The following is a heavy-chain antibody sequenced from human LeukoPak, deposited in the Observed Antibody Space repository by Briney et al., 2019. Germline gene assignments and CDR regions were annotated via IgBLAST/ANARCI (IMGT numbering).Heavy chain of an antibody. CDR2: IYYSGST. J-gene: IGHJ5*02. V-gene: IGHV4-39*01. CDR3: ARRVGTTKGNNWFDP. Sequence: SETLSLTCTVSGGSISSSSYYWGWIRQPPGKGLEWIGSIYYSGSTYYNPSLKSRVTISVDTSKNQFSLKLSSVTAADTAVYYCARRVGTTKGNNWFDPWGQGTLVTVSS. CDR1: GGSISSSSYY. D-gene: IGHD2-21*02.